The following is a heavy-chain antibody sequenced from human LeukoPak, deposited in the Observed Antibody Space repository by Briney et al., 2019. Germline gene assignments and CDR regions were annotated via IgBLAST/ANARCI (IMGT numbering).Heavy chain of an antibody. Sequence: PGGSLRLSCAASGFTFSSYSMNWVRQAPGKGLEWVSSISSSSSYIYYADSVKGRFTISRDNAKNSLYLQMNSLRAEDTAVYYCAREVSGVYYYGSGSNNWFDPWGQGTLVTVSS. D-gene: IGHD3-10*01. J-gene: IGHJ5*02. CDR2: ISSSSSYI. CDR1: GFTFSSYS. CDR3: AREVSGVYYYGSGSNNWFDP. V-gene: IGHV3-21*01.